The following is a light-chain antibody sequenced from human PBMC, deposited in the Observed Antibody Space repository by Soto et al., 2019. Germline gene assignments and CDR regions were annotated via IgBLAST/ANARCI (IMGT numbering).Light chain of an antibody. J-gene: IGKJ1*01. Sequence: DTXMTQSAASLXVSRGGGGNVXCRASVNVLSYLAWYQQRAGQPPRRLISGAATRAHDSPARFSGSGSGTEFPRTISSLQSEDSAVYYGQQYNTWPRTFGQGTKVDIK. V-gene: IGKV3-15*01. CDR3: QQYNTWPRT. CDR1: VNVLSY. CDR2: GAA.